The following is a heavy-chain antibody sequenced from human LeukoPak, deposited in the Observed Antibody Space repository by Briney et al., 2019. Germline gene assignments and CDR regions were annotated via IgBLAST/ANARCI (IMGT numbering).Heavy chain of an antibody. J-gene: IGHJ5*02. CDR1: GGSISGGGYY. D-gene: IGHD3-10*01. CDR2: IYYSGST. CDR3: ARLLWFGELFLGRFDP. Sequence: SQTLSLTCTVSGGSISGGGYYWSWIRQHPGKGLEWIGYIYYSGSTYYNPSLKSRVTISVDTSKNQFSLKLSSVTAADTAVYYCARLLWFGELFLGRFDPWGQGTLVTVSS. V-gene: IGHV4-31*03.